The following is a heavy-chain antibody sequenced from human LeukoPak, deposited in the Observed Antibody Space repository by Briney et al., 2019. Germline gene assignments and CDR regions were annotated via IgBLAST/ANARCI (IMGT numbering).Heavy chain of an antibody. CDR2: IGGGGDNT. V-gene: IGHV3-23*01. J-gene: IGHJ4*02. CDR3: AKNRGSSCYSALDC. Sequence: RGSLRLSCAASGFTFSSFAMSWVRQAPGKGLEWVSVIGGGGDNTYYAGSVKGRFTISRDNSKNTLYLQMNSLRAEDTAIYYCAKNRGSSCYSALDCWGQGTLVTVSS. CDR1: GFTFSSFA. D-gene: IGHD2-15*01.